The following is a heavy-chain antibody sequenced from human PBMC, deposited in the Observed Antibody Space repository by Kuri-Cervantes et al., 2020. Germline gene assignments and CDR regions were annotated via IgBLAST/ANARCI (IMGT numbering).Heavy chain of an antibody. D-gene: IGHD2-2*01. CDR2: IYYSGST. Sequence: SETLSLTCTVSGGSISSYYWSWIRQPPGKGLEWIGYIYYSGSTNYNPSLKSRVTISVDTSKNQFSLKLSSVTAADTAVYYCARGNIVVVPAAWVPLNWFDPRGQGTLVTVSS. CDR3: ARGNIVVVPAAWVPLNWFDP. V-gene: IGHV4-59*01. CDR1: GGSISSYY. J-gene: IGHJ5*02.